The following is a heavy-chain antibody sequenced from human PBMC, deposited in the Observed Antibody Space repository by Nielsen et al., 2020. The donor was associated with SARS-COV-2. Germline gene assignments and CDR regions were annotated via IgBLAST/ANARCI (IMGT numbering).Heavy chain of an antibody. V-gene: IGHV1-24*01. D-gene: IGHD1-7*01. J-gene: IGHJ4*02. CDR1: GYTLTELS. CDR3: ATKLSPVAPDWNYGYFDY. Sequence: ASVKVSCKVSGYTLTELSMHWVRQAPGKGLEWMGGFDPEDGETIYAQKFQGRVTMTEDTSTDTAYMELSSLRSEDTAVYYCATKLSPVAPDWNYGYFDYWGQGTLVTVSS. CDR2: FDPEDGET.